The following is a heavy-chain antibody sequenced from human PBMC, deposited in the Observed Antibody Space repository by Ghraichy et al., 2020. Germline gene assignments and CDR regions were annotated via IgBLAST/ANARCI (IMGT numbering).Heavy chain of an antibody. D-gene: IGHD3-3*02. J-gene: IGHJ4*02. CDR3: ARDPIRNSLDF. CDR1: GFSFSNYW. Sequence: GGSLRLSCAASGFSFSNYWMSWVRQAPGKGLEWVANINQDGSVTSHVGSVRGRFTISRDNAKNSLYLQMNSLGAADTAVYFCARDPIRNSLDFWGQGTLVTVSS. CDR2: INQDGSVT. V-gene: IGHV3-7*03.